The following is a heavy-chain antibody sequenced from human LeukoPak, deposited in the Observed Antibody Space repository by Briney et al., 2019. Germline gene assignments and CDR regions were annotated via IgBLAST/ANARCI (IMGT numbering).Heavy chain of an antibody. CDR2: IYTSGST. CDR1: GGSISSGDYY. CDR3: ARGAIVATITDY. J-gene: IGHJ4*02. Sequence: SETLSLTCTVSGGSISSGDYYWNWIRQPAGKGLEWIGRIYTSGSTNYIPSLKSRVTISIEKSKNQFSLKLSAVTAADTAVYYCARGAIVATITDYWGQGTLVTVSS. V-gene: IGHV4-61*02. D-gene: IGHD5-12*01.